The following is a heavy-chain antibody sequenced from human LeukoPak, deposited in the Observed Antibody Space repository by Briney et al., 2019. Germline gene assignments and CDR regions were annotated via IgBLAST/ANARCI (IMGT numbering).Heavy chain of an antibody. D-gene: IGHD2-21*01. CDR2: ISGSGGST. J-gene: IGHJ4*02. V-gene: IGHV3-23*01. CDR3: VRARLIRLENFLDY. Sequence: PGGSLRLSCAASGFTFSSYAMSWVRQAPGKGLEWVSAISGSGGSTYYADSVKGRFTISSDIASNTLYLQMNSLRVEDTAVYFCVRARLIRLENFLDYWGQGTLVTVSS. CDR1: GFTFSSYA.